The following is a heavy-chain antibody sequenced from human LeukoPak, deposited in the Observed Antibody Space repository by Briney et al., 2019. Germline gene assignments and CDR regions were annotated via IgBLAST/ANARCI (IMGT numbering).Heavy chain of an antibody. J-gene: IGHJ4*02. CDR1: GGSISSSSYY. CDR2: IYYSGST. V-gene: IGHV4-39*07. Sequence: SETLSLTCTVSGGSISSSSYYWGWIRQPPGKGLKWIGSIYYSGSTYYNPSLKSRVTISVDTSKNQFSLKLSSVTAADTAVYYCARVGPTFDYWGQGTLVTVSS. CDR3: ARVGPTFDY.